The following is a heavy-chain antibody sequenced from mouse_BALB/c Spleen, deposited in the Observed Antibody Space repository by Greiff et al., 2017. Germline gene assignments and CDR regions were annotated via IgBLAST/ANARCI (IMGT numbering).Heavy chain of an antibody. J-gene: IGHJ2*01. CDR2: INSNGGST. CDR3: ARGEVYYGYLDY. V-gene: IGHV5-6-3*01. D-gene: IGHD1-1*01. CDR1: GFTFSSYG. Sequence: EVKLVESGGGLVQPGGSLKLSCAASGFTFSSYGMSWVRQTPDKRLELVATINSNGGSTYYPDSVKGRFTISRDNAKNTLYLQMSSLKSEDTAMYYCARGEVYYGYLDYWGQGTTLTVSS.